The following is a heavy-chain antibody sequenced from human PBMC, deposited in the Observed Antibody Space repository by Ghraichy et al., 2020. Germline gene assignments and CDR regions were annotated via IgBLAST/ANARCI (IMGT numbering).Heavy chain of an antibody. CDR1: GGSISSDSNF. V-gene: IGHV4-39*01. J-gene: IGHJ3*02. CDR2: IYYSGST. Sequence: SETLSLTCTVSGGSISSDSNFWGWIRQPPGKGLEWIGNIYYSGSTYYNPSLKRRVTISVDTSRNQFSLKLSSVTVADTAVYYCAGVHCSSSTCFFPYASDMWRQGTVVTV. CDR3: AGVHCSSSTCFFPYASDM. D-gene: IGHD2-15*01.